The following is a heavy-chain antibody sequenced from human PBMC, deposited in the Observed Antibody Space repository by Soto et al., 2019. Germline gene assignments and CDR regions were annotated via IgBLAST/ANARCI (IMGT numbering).Heavy chain of an antibody. CDR2: ISSSSSYI. V-gene: IGHV3-21*01. Sequence: GGSLRLSCAASGFTFSSYSMNWVRQAPGKGLEWVSSISSSSSYIYYADSVKGRFTISRDNAKNSLYLQMNSLRAEDTAVYYCARDLFTYYDFRIGYYFDXWGQGTLVTVSX. CDR3: ARDLFTYYDFRIGYYFDX. CDR1: GFTFSSYS. D-gene: IGHD3-3*01. J-gene: IGHJ4*02.